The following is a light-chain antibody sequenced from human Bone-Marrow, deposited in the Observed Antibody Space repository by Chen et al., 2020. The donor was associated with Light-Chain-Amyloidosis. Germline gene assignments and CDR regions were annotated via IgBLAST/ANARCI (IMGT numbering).Light chain of an antibody. Sequence: QSALTQPASVSGSPGQSITISCTGTSSDVGGDNHVSWYQQHPDQAPKLMIYEVTNRPSWVPDRFSGSKSDNRASLTIYGLQTADVADYFCSSYTITNTRVFGSGTRVPVL. CDR2: EVT. CDR1: SSDVGGDNH. V-gene: IGLV2-14*01. CDR3: SSYTITNTRV. J-gene: IGLJ1*01.